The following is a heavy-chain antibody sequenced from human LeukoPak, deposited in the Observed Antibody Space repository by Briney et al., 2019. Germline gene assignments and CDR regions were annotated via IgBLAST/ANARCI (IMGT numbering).Heavy chain of an antibody. D-gene: IGHD2-21*02. CDR2: IYHTGST. CDR1: GGSIAAGGYY. V-gene: IGHV4-31*03. J-gene: IGHJ4*02. CDR3: ARGGQVVTALRFDY. Sequence: SETLSLTCTVSGGSIAAGGYYWGWVRQYPGRGLEWLVYIYHTGSTYYNSSLKSRLFMSVDSSKTQFSLHLNSVTAADTAVYFCARGGQVVTALRFDYWGQGALVTVSS.